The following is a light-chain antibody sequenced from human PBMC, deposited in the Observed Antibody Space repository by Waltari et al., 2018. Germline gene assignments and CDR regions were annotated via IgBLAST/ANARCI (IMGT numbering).Light chain of an antibody. CDR1: QGISSF. V-gene: IGKV1-9*01. CDR2: GPS. CDR3: QQVNSFPLT. J-gene: IGKJ4*01. Sequence: DIQLTQSPSFLSASVGDRVTITCRASQGISSFLDWYQQKPGKAPKLLIFGPSTLQSGVPSRFSGSGSGTEFTLTISSLQPEDFATYYCQQVNSFPLTFGGGTKVEIK.